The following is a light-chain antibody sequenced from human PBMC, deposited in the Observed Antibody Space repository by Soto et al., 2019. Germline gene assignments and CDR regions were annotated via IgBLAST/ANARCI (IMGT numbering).Light chain of an antibody. CDR2: KAS. V-gene: IGKV1-5*03. Sequence: DIQKTQSPSTLSASVGDRVTITCRASQSISSWLAWYQQKPGQAPKLLIYKASTLQSGVPSRFSGSGSGTEFTLALSILQPDDSATYYCQQYNDNWTFGQGTKVEIK. J-gene: IGKJ1*01. CDR1: QSISSW. CDR3: QQYNDNWT.